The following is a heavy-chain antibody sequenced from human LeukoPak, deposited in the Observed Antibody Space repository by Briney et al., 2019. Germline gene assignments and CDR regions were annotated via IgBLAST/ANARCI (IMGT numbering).Heavy chain of an antibody. Sequence: ASVKVSCKASGYTFTSYGISWVRQSPGQGLEWMGWISAYNGNTNYAQKLQGRVTMTTDTSTSTAYMELRSLRSDDTAVYYCARLGAGELRYFDWLFPPYYFDYWGQGTLVTVSS. CDR3: ARLGAGELRYFDWLFPPYYFDY. J-gene: IGHJ4*02. CDR2: ISAYNGNT. D-gene: IGHD3-9*01. CDR1: GYTFTSYG. V-gene: IGHV1-18*01.